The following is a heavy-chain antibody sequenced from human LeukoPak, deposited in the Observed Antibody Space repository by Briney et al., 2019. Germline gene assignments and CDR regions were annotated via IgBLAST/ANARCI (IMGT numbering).Heavy chain of an antibody. CDR2: IYSGGST. CDR3: ARDLDDAFDI. V-gene: IGHV3-66*02. Sequence: GGSLRLSCAASGFTVSSNYMRWVRQPPGKGLEWVSVIYSGGSTYYADSVKGRFTISRDNSKNTLYLQMNSLRAEDTAVYYCARDLDDAFDIWGQGTMVTVSS. CDR1: GFTVSSNY. J-gene: IGHJ3*02.